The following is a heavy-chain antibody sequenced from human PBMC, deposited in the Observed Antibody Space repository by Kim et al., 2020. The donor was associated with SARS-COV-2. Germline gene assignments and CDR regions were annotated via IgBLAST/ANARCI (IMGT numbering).Heavy chain of an antibody. CDR2: IYSGGST. CDR3: ARDRGGGYRLTRNYGMDV. CDR1: GFTVSSNY. D-gene: IGHD3-16*02. Sequence: GGSLRLSCAASGFTVSSNYMSWVRQAPGKGLEWVSVIYSGGSTYYADSVKGRFTISRDNSKNTLYLQMNSLRAEDTAVYYCARDRGGGYRLTRNYGMDVWGQGTTVTVSS. V-gene: IGHV3-66*01. J-gene: IGHJ6*02.